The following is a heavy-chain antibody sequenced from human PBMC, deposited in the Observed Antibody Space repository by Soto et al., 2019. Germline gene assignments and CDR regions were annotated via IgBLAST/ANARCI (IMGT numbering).Heavy chain of an antibody. V-gene: IGHV4-31*02. J-gene: IGHJ5*02. CDR1: GGSISSGGYY. D-gene: IGHD3-3*01. Sequence: SETLSLTCTVSGGSISSGGYYWSWIRQHPGKGLEWIGYIYYSGSTYYNPSLKSRVTISVDTSKNQFSLKLSSVTAADTAVYYCARDRGKDTIFGVVIQNWFDPWGQGTLVTVSS. CDR2: IYYSGST. CDR3: ARDRGKDTIFGVVIQNWFDP.